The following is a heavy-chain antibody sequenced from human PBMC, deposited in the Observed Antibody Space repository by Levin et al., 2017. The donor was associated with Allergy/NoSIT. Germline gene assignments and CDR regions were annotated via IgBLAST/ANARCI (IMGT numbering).Heavy chain of an antibody. V-gene: IGHV3-64D*06. J-gene: IGHJ4*02. CDR2: ISTNGGST. CDR1: GFTFSSYA. Sequence: GGSLRLSCSASGFTFSSYAMHWVRQAPGKGLKSVSAISTNGGSTYYADSVKGRFTISRDNSKNTLYLQMSSLRAEDTAVYCCVSEWYYGSGSLDYWGQGTLVTVSS. D-gene: IGHD3-10*01. CDR3: VSEWYYGSGSLDY.